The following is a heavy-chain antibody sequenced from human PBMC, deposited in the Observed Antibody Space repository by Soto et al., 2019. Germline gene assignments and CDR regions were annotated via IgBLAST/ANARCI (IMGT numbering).Heavy chain of an antibody. CDR1: GYTFTSYD. CDR3: ARAIVVVVAANGYALDI. Sequence: ASVKVSCKASGYTFTSYDINWVRQATGQGLEWMGWMNPNSGNTGYAQKFQGRVTMTRNTSISTAYMELSSLRSEDTAVYYCARAIVVVVAANGYALDIWGQGTMVTVSS. D-gene: IGHD2-15*01. CDR2: MNPNSGNT. V-gene: IGHV1-8*01. J-gene: IGHJ3*02.